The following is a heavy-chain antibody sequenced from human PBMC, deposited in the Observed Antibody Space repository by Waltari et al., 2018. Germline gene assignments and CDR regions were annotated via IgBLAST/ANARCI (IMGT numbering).Heavy chain of an antibody. CDR2: INEDGSEK. CDR1: GLTFSRFW. CDR3: ASGGHVDY. V-gene: IGHV3-7*01. J-gene: IGHJ4*02. Sequence: EVQLVESGGGLVQPGGSLRLSCAASGLTFSRFWMTWVRQAQGKGLEWVANINEDGSEKHYVDSVKGRFTISRDNAKNSLFLQMNSLRADDTAVYYCASGGHVDYCGQGTLVTVSS.